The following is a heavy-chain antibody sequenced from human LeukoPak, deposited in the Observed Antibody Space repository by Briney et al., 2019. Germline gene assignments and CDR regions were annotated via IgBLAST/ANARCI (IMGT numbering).Heavy chain of an antibody. J-gene: IGHJ4*02. D-gene: IGHD2-2*01. CDR3: ARVRKDIVVVPGAMRDTYYFDY. V-gene: IGHV3-7*01. Sequence: PGGSLRLSCAASGFTFMTYWMSWVRQAPGKGLEWVANIKQDVSEKYVDPVKGRFTISRDNAKNSLYLQMNSLRAEDTAVYYCARVRKDIVVVPGAMRDTYYFDYWGQGTLVTVSS. CDR1: GFTFMTYW. CDR2: IKQDVSEK.